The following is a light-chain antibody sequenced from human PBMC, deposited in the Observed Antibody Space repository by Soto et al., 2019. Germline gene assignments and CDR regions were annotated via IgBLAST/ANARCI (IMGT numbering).Light chain of an antibody. J-gene: IGKJ4*01. CDR2: GAS. V-gene: IGKV3-20*01. Sequence: EIVLTQSPATLSLSPGERATLSCRASQSVTSYLAWYQQKPGQAPRLLIYGASSRATDIPDRFSGSGSGTDFTLTISRLEPEDFAVYYCQQYGSSPPVTFGGGTKVEIK. CDR1: QSVTSY. CDR3: QQYGSSPPVT.